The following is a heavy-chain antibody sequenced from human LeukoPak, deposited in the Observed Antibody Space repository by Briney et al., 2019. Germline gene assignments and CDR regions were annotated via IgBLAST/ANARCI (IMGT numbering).Heavy chain of an antibody. CDR1: GGSISSYY. V-gene: IGHV4-59*08. CDR3: ARAIAARRRVGWDYFGY. D-gene: IGHD6-6*01. J-gene: IGHJ4*02. Sequence: SETLSLTCTVSGGSISSYYWSWIRQPPGKGLEWIGYIYYSGSTNYNPSLKSRVTISVDTSKNQFSLKLSSVTAADTAVYFCARAIAARRRVGWDYFGYWGQGTLVTVSS. CDR2: IYYSGST.